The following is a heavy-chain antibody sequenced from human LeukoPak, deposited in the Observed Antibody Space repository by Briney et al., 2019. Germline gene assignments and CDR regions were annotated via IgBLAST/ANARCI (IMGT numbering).Heavy chain of an antibody. CDR3: ARVWSSGLDAFDI. D-gene: IGHD2-8*02. J-gene: IGHJ3*02. CDR1: VGSICSYY. Sequence: PSESLSLTCTVSVGSICSYYWRGIRQPPGKGLEGSGYFSYSGSTNYHPARKSRVTISVDTSKNQFSLKLSSVTAADTAVYYCARVWSSGLDAFDIWGQGTMVTVSS. V-gene: IGHV4-59*01. CDR2: FSYSGST.